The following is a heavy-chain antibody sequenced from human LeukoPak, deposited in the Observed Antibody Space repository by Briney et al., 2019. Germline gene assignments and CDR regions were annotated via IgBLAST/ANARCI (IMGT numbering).Heavy chain of an antibody. V-gene: IGHV3-23*01. J-gene: IGHJ4*02. CDR1: GFTFSSYA. CDR3: AKDPCSSTSCYSDY. CDR2: ISGSGGST. Sequence: GGSLRLSCAASGFTFSSYAMSWVRQAPGKGLEWVSAISGSGGSTYYADSVKGRFTISSDNSKNTLYLQMNSLRAEDTAVYYCAKDPCSSTSCYSDYWGQGTLVTVSS. D-gene: IGHD2-2*02.